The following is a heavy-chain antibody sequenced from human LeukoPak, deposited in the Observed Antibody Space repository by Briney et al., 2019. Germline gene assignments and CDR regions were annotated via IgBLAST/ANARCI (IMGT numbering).Heavy chain of an antibody. V-gene: IGHV1-18*01. J-gene: IGHJ4*02. CDR1: GYTFTNYG. D-gene: IGHD3-22*01. Sequence: ASVKVSCKASGYTFTNYGISWVRQAPGQGLEWMGWISAYNGNTKYAQSLQGRVTMTADTSTTTAYMELGSLTSDDTAVYYCARDSYYYDTYYFDYWGQGTLVTVSS. CDR3: ARDSYYYDTYYFDY. CDR2: ISAYNGNT.